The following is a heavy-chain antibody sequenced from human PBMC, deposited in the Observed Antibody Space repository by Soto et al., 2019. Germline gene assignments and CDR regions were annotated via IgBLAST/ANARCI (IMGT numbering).Heavy chain of an antibody. V-gene: IGHV3-23*01. CDR1: GFTFSSYA. CDR2: ISGSGGST. Sequence: WGSLRLSCAASGFTFSSYAMSWVRQAPGKGLEWVSAISGSGGSTYYADSVKGRFTISRDNSKNTLYLQMNSLRAEDTAVYYCAKESASIDYIWGSYFDYWGQGTLVIVSS. CDR3: AKESASIDYIWGSYFDY. J-gene: IGHJ4*02. D-gene: IGHD3-16*01.